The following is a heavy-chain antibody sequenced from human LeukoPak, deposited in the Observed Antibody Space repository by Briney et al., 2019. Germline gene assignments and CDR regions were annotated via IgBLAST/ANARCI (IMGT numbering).Heavy chain of an antibody. J-gene: IGHJ4*02. CDR2: ISGSGGST. Sequence: GGSLRLSCAASGFTFSSYNMNWVRQAPGKGLEWVSAISGSGGSTYYADSVKGRFTISRDNSKNTLYLQMNSLRAEDTAVYYCAKGPTIVVVTAMNYWGQGTLVTVSS. D-gene: IGHD2-21*02. V-gene: IGHV3-23*01. CDR3: AKGPTIVVVTAMNY. CDR1: GFTFSSYN.